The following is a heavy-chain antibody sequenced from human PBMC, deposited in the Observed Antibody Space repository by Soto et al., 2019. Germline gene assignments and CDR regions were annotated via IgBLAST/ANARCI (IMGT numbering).Heavy chain of an antibody. CDR2: IIPIFGTA. Sequence: SVKVSCKASGGTFSSYAISWVRQAPGQGLEWMGGIIPIFGTANYAQKMQGRVTITRDTSASTAYMELSSLRSEDTAVYYCARDLRRDNIGYFAYWGQGTLVTVSS. CDR3: ARDLRRDNIGYFAY. V-gene: IGHV1-69*05. D-gene: IGHD3-22*01. J-gene: IGHJ4*02. CDR1: GGTFSSYA.